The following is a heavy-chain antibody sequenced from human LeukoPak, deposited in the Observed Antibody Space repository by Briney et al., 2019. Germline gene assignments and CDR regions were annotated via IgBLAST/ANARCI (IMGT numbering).Heavy chain of an antibody. V-gene: IGHV1-46*01. J-gene: IGHJ2*01. CDR3: ARDLQEYYGSGSYYYRYFDL. D-gene: IGHD3-10*01. CDR1: GYTFTSYY. Sequence: GASVKVSCKASGYTFTSYYMHWVRQAPGQGLEWMGIINPSGGSTSYAQKFQGRVTMTRDTSISTAYMELSRLRSDDTAVYYCARDLQEYYGSGSYYYRYFDLWGRGTLVTVSS. CDR2: INPSGGST.